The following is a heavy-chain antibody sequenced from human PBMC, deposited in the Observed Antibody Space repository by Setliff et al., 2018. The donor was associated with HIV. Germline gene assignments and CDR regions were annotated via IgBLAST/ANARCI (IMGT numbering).Heavy chain of an antibody. Sequence: SVKVSCKASGGTFSSYPISWVRQAPGQGLEWMGGIIPIFGTTHYAQKFQGRVTVTADVSTSTAYMQLSSLRSDDTAVYYWARGRNYDSSGYGGYYYYMDVWGKGTTVTVSS. CDR2: IIPIFGTT. J-gene: IGHJ6*03. CDR3: ARGRNYDSSGYGGYYYYMDV. V-gene: IGHV1-69*13. CDR1: GGTFSSYP. D-gene: IGHD3-22*01.